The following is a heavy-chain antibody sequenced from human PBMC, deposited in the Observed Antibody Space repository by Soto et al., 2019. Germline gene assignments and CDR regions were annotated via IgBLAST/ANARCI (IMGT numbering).Heavy chain of an antibody. CDR2: ISGSGGST. V-gene: IGHV3-23*01. J-gene: IGHJ6*03. Sequence: GGSLRLSCAASGFTFSSYAMSWVRQAPGKGLEWVSAISGSGGSTYYADSVKGLFTISRDNSKNTLYLQMNSLRAEDTAVYYCARPAARYYYYYYMDVWGKGTTVTVSS. CDR1: GFTFSSYA. D-gene: IGHD2-2*01. CDR3: ARPAARYYYYYYMDV.